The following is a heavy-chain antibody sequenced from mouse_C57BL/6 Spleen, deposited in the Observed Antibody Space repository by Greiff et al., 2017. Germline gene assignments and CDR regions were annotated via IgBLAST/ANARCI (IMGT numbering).Heavy chain of an antibody. CDR1: GYTFTSYW. CDR2: IHPNSGST. CDR3: AGHGAY. J-gene: IGHJ3*01. V-gene: IGHV1-64*01. Sequence: QVQLQQPGAELVTPGASVKLSCKASGYTFTSYWMPWVKQRPGQGLEWLGMIHPNSGSTNYNEKFKSKATLTVDKTSSTAYMQLSSLPSEDSAVYYWAGHGAYWGQGTLVTVSA.